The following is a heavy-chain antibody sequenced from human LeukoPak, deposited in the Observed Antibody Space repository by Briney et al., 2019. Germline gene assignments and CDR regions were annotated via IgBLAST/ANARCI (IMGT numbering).Heavy chain of an antibody. CDR1: GASISSYY. D-gene: IGHD5-24*01. CDR3: ARRRVEMAAITEANWLDT. J-gene: IGHJ5*02. V-gene: IGHV4-59*08. Sequence: SETLSLTCTVSGASISSYYWSWIRQPPGKGLEWIGSMHYSGGSTNYNPFLKSRVTMSVGTSKNEFSLKLSSGTAADTAVYYCARRRVEMAAITEANWLDTWGQGTLVTVSS. CDR2: MHYSGGST.